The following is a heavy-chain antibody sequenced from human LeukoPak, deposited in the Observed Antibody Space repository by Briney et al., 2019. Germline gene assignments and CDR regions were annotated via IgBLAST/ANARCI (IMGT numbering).Heavy chain of an antibody. CDR2: IYTSRST. Sequence: TLSLTCTVSGGSISSGSYYWSWIRQPAGKGLEWIGRIYTSRSTNYNPSLKSRVTISVDTSKNQFSLKLSSVTAADTAVYYCARTMCGGDCYSNAYYFDYWGQGTLVTVSS. CDR3: ARTMCGGDCYSNAYYFDY. CDR1: GGSISSGSYY. D-gene: IGHD2-21*02. V-gene: IGHV4-61*02. J-gene: IGHJ4*02.